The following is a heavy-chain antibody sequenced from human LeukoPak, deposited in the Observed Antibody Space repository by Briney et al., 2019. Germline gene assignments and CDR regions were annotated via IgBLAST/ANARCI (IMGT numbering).Heavy chain of an antibody. CDR3: ASHGFREPYNYFDY. CDR2: ISYDGSNK. CDR1: GFTFSSYG. V-gene: IGHV3-30*03. D-gene: IGHD3-10*01. Sequence: GRSLRLSCAASGFTFSSYGMHWVRQAPGKGLEWVAVISYDGSNKYYADSVKGRFTISRDNPKNTLYLQMNSLRAEDTAVYYCASHGFREPYNYFDYWGQGTLVTVSS. J-gene: IGHJ4*02.